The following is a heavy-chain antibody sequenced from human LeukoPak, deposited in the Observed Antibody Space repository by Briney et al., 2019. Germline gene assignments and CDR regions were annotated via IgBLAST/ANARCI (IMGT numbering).Heavy chain of an antibody. CDR2: IYYDGST. Sequence: SETLSLTCTVSGGSISGSRYYWGWIRQPPGKGLEWIGSIYYDGSTYYNPSLKSRVTISVDTSKNQFSLQLNSVTPEDTAVYYCARDRGAAAGTNDWGQGTLVTVSS. J-gene: IGHJ4*02. CDR3: ARDRGAAAGTND. CDR1: GGSISGSRYY. V-gene: IGHV4-39*02. D-gene: IGHD6-13*01.